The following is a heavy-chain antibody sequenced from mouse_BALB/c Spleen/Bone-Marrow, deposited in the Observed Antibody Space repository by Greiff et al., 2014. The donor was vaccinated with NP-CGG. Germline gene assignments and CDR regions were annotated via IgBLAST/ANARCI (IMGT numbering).Heavy chain of an antibody. J-gene: IGHJ1*01. CDR1: GFTFTDYY. V-gene: IGHV7-3*02. CDR3: AGEGGSFYWYFDV. Sequence: EVQVVESGGGLVQPGGSLRLSCATSGFTFTDYYMSWVRQPPGKALEWLAFIRNKANGYTTEYSASVKGRFTISRDNSQSILYGGGGGGRGGGSAGGGGAGEGGSFYWYFDVWGAGTTV. CDR2: IRNKANGYTT. D-gene: IGHD1-1*02.